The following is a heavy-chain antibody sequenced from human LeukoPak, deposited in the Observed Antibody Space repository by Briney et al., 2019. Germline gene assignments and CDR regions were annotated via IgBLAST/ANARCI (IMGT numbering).Heavy chain of an antibody. D-gene: IGHD2-8*01. CDR1: GGSISNDDYY. CDR3: ARVRGYCTSYGCKESYLNWFDS. Sequence: SETLSLTCTVSGGSISNDDYYWNWIRQPPGKGLEWIGYIYYSGSTYYNPSLRSRVSISIDTSKNLFSLKLSSVTAADTAVYYCARVRGYCTSYGCKESYLNWFDSWGQGTLVTVSS. J-gene: IGHJ5*01. V-gene: IGHV4-30-4*08. CDR2: IYYSGST.